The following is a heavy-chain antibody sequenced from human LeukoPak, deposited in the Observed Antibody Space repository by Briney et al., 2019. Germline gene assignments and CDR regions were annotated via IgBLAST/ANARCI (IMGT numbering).Heavy chain of an antibody. D-gene: IGHD2-15*01. V-gene: IGHV4-30-4*07. CDR2: IYYGGTT. CDR1: GDSISNGGYS. J-gene: IGHJ6*03. CDR3: ARVRDCSGGHCYSNYYYYYMDF. Sequence: SETLSLTCVVSGDSISNGGYSWTWIRQPHGKGLEWIGVIYYGGTTYYNPSLKSRIFISLDTSSNQFSLKVNSVTAADTAVYYCARVRDCSGGHCYSNYYYYYMDFWGKGTTVTVSS.